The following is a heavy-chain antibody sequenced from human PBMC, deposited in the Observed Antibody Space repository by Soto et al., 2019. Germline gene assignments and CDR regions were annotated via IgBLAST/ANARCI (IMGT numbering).Heavy chain of an antibody. Sequence: GGSLRLSCAASGFTFSSYAMSWVRQAPGKGLEWVSAISGSGGSTYYADSVKGRFTISRDNSKNTLYLQMNSLRAEDTAVYYCANAPSPYNPKYYFDYWGQGTLVTVSS. V-gene: IGHV3-23*01. CDR1: GFTFSSYA. D-gene: IGHD1-20*01. CDR2: ISGSGGST. J-gene: IGHJ4*02. CDR3: ANAPSPYNPKYYFDY.